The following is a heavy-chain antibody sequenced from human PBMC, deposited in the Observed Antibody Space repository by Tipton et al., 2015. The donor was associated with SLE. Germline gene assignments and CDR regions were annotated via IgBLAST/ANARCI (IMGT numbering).Heavy chain of an antibody. CDR1: GFTFSNAW. CDR3: ARHLRTRGIAKTGAFDI. J-gene: IGHJ3*02. V-gene: IGHV3-7*01. CDR2: RKGDGSEE. Sequence: LRLSCVASGFTFSNAWMSWVRQAPGKGLEWVANRKGDGSEEAYADSVKGRFTISRDNSKNMLFLEMNSLRAEDTAVYYCARHLRTRGIAKTGAFDIWGQGTMVTVSS. D-gene: IGHD2-21*01.